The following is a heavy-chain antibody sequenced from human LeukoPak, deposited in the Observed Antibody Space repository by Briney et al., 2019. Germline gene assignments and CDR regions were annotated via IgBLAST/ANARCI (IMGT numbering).Heavy chain of an antibody. CDR2: ISYDGSNK. Sequence: GGSLRLSCAASGFTFSSYGMHWVRQAPGKGLEWVAVISYDGSNKYYADSVKGRFTISRDNSKNTLYLQMNSLRAEDTAVYYCAKEAVAVAGTGGFDYWGQGTLVTVSS. J-gene: IGHJ4*02. CDR1: GFTFSSYG. D-gene: IGHD6-19*01. V-gene: IGHV3-30*18. CDR3: AKEAVAVAGTGGFDY.